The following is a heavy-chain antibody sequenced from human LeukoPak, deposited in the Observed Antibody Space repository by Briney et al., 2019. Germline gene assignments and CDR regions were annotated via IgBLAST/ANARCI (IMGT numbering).Heavy chain of an antibody. CDR1: GFTFSSYE. V-gene: IGHV3-48*03. J-gene: IGHJ4*02. Sequence: SGGSLRLSCAASGFTFSSYEMNWVRQAPGKGLEWVSYISSSGSTIYYADSVKGRFTISRDNSKNTLYLQMNSLRAEDTAVYYCAKPYYGDYSFDQWGQGTLVTVSS. D-gene: IGHD4-17*01. CDR3: AKPYYGDYSFDQ. CDR2: ISSSGSTI.